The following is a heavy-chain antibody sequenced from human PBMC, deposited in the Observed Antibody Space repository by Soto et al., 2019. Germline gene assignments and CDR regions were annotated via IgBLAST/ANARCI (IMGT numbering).Heavy chain of an antibody. D-gene: IGHD2-15*01. CDR3: AKAGGFCGGSNCYPHWFEL. Sequence: PGGSLRLSCTASGLTFVSSAMSWVRQAPGKGLEWVSAITISGVSTFYADSVKGRFTISRDNSRNSLYLQMNTLRAEDTALYFCAKAGGFCGGSNCYPHWFELWGQGTQVTVSS. CDR1: GLTFVSSA. J-gene: IGHJ5*02. V-gene: IGHV3-23*01. CDR2: ITISGVST.